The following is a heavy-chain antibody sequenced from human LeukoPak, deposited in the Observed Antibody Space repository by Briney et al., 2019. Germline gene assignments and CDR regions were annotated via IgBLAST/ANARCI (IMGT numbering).Heavy chain of an antibody. CDR1: GGSFSGYY. CDR3: ARGLYCSSTSCYHHNWFDP. Sequence: SETLSLTCAVYGGSFSGYYWSWIRQPPGKGLEWIGEINHSGSTNYNPSLKSRVTISVDTSKNQFSLKLSSVTAADTAVYYCARGLYCSSTSCYHHNWFDPWGQGTLVTVSS. J-gene: IGHJ5*02. D-gene: IGHD2-2*01. CDR2: INHSGST. V-gene: IGHV4-34*01.